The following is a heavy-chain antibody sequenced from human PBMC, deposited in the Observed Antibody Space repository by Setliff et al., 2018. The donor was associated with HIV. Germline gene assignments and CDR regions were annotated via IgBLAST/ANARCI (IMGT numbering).Heavy chain of an antibody. CDR1: GGSISSGSYY. J-gene: IGHJ5*02. V-gene: IGHV4-61*09. CDR2: IYTSGST. CDR3: ARSPRLRGGHNWFDP. Sequence: PSETLSLTCTVSGGSISSGSYYWSWIRQPAGKGLEWIGHIYTSGSTNYNPSLKSRVTISEDTSKHQFPLKLTSVTAADTAVYYCARSPRLRGGHNWFDPWG. D-gene: IGHD4-17*01.